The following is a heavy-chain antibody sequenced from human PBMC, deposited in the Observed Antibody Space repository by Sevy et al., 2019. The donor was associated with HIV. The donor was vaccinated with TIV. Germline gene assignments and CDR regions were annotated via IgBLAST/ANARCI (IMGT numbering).Heavy chain of an antibody. V-gene: IGHV3-30*18. CDR3: AKGQGYDYIWGNERSEYYFDY. D-gene: IGHD3-16*01. Sequence: GSLRLSCAASRFTFSTYDIHWVRQAPGKGLEWVAVISHDGSYQYYTDSVKGRFPISRDDSKNKAYLQMNSLRADDSGVYYCAKGQGYDYIWGNERSEYYFDYWGQGTLVTVSS. J-gene: IGHJ4*02. CDR1: RFTFSTYD. CDR2: ISHDGSYQ.